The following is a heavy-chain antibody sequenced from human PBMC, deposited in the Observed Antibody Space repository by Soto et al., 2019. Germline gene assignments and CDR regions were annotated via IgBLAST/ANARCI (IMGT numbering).Heavy chain of an antibody. CDR2: VYTSGYS. CDR1: GGSISSDY. V-gene: IGHV4-4*07. J-gene: IGHJ5*02. CDR3: SRDPTTAGTVNWFDP. D-gene: IGHD6-13*01. Sequence: VQLQESGPGLVKPSETLSLICTVSGGSISSDYLSWLRQHAGKGLEWIGRVYTSGYSTSNHSPKSRVTMSVDTSKKQFSVNLSSVTAADTAVYYCSRDPTTAGTVNWFDPWGQGPLVTVSS.